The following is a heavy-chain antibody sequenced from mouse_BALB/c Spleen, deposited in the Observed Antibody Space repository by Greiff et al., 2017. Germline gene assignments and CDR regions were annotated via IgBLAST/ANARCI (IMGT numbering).Heavy chain of an antibody. CDR1: GYAFSSYW. CDR2: IYPGDGDT. Sequence: QVQLQQSGAELVRPGSSVKISCKASGYAFSSYWMNWVKQRPGQGLEWIGQIYPGDGDTNYNGKFKGKATLTADKSSSTAYMQLSSLTSEDSAVYFCARYNYYGSWFAYWGQGTLVTVSA. J-gene: IGHJ3*01. D-gene: IGHD1-1*01. CDR3: ARYNYYGSWFAY. V-gene: IGHV1-80*01.